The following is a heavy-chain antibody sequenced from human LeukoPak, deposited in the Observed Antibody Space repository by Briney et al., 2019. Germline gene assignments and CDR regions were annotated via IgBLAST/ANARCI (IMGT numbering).Heavy chain of an antibody. D-gene: IGHD6-13*01. CDR1: GYSISSGYQ. Sequence: SGTLSLTCAVSGYSISSGYQWAWIRQPPGKGLGWLGSIHYSGTTYYKASLKSRVTISVDTSQNQFSLKLTSVTAADTAVYYCARKGRSSSFDYWGQGTLIIVSS. CDR3: ARKGRSSSFDY. V-gene: IGHV4-38-2*01. J-gene: IGHJ4*02. CDR2: IHYSGTT.